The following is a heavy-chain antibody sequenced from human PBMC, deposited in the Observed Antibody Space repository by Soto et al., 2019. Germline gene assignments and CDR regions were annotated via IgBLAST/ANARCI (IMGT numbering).Heavy chain of an antibody. V-gene: IGHV4-34*02. CDR2: INHSGNV. D-gene: IGHD3-10*01. J-gene: IGHJ3*02. Sequence: QVQLQQWGAGLLKPSETLSLTCGVYGGSFSGYHWSWIRQTPGKGLEWIGQINHSGNVNYNPSLRRRVTLSVDTSKKQFSLRLSSVTAADTAVYYCASPLMWFDQTGAFDTWGQGTTVTVSS. CDR3: ASPLMWFDQTGAFDT. CDR1: GGSFSGYH.